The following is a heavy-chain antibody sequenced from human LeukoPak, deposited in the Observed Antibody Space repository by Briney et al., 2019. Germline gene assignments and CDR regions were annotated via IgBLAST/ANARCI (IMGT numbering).Heavy chain of an antibody. J-gene: IGHJ3*02. CDR2: ISSSSSYI. CDR1: GFTFSSYS. V-gene: IGHV3-21*01. Sequence: PGGSLRLSCAASGFTFSSYSMNWVRQAPGKGLEWVSSISSSSSYIYYADSVKGRFTISRDNAKNSLYLQMNSLRAEDTAVYYCARDRAYSSSADDAFDIWGQGTMVTVSS. CDR3: ARDRAYSSSADDAFDI. D-gene: IGHD6-6*01.